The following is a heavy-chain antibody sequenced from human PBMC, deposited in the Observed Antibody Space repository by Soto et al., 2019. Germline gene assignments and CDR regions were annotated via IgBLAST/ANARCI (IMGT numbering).Heavy chain of an antibody. D-gene: IGHD3-22*01. V-gene: IGHV1-69*13. CDR3: ARPYDSSGYYSDYYYGMDV. CDR2: IIPIFGTA. Sequence: SVKVSCKASGGTFSSYAISWVRQAPGQGLEWMGGIIPIFGTANYAQKFQGRVTITADESTSTAYMELSSLRSEDTAVYYCARPYDSSGYYSDYYYGMDVWGQGTTVTVSS. CDR1: GGTFSSYA. J-gene: IGHJ6*02.